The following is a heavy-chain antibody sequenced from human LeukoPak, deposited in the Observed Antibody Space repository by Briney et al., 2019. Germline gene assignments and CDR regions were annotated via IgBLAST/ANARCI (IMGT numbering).Heavy chain of an antibody. Sequence: SVKVSCKASGGTFSSYAISWVRQAPGQGLEWMGRIIPIFGTANYAQKFQGRVTVTTDESTSTAYMELSSLRSEDTAVYYCAREGGYYGSGSYNWFDPWGQGTLVTVSS. CDR2: IIPIFGTA. CDR3: AREGGYYGSGSYNWFDP. CDR1: GGTFSSYA. V-gene: IGHV1-69*05. J-gene: IGHJ5*02. D-gene: IGHD3-10*01.